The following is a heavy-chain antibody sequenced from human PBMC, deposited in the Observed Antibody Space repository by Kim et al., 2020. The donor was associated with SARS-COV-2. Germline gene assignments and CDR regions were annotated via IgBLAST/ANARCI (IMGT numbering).Heavy chain of an antibody. CDR1: GFTFSSYS. J-gene: IGHJ6*02. Sequence: GGSLRLSCAASGFTFSSYSMNWVRQAPGKGLEWVSYISSSSSTIYYADSVKGRFTISRDNAKNSLYLQMNSLRDEDTAVYYCARVPKLYSSGWGGYYYYGMDVWGQGTTVTVSS. CDR2: ISSSSSTI. D-gene: IGHD6-19*01. V-gene: IGHV3-48*02. CDR3: ARVPKLYSSGWGGYYYYGMDV.